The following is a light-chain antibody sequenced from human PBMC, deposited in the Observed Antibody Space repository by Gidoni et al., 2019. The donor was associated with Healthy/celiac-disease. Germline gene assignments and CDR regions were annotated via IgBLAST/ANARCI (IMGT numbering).Light chain of an antibody. V-gene: IGKV3-20*01. CDR3: QQYGSAPGT. Sequence: EIVLTQSPGTLSLSPGERATLSCRASQSVSSSYLAWYQQKPGQAPRLLIYGASSRATGIPDRFSGSGSGTDFTLTIRRLEPEDFAVYYCQQYGSAPGTFGQXTKVEIK. J-gene: IGKJ1*01. CDR1: QSVSSSY. CDR2: GAS.